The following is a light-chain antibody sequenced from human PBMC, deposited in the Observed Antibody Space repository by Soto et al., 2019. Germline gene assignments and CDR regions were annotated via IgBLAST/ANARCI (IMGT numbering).Light chain of an antibody. CDR2: AAS. J-gene: IGKJ1*01. CDR1: QDIRNT. CDR3: LQYYNFSWT. V-gene: IGKV1-6*01. Sequence: IQMTQSPSSLSASVGDRVAISCRASQDIRNTLAWYQQKPGEAPKLLIFAASNLQSGVPSRFSGSGSVTDFTLAITGLQPEDFATYSCLQYYNFSWTFGQGTKVDIK.